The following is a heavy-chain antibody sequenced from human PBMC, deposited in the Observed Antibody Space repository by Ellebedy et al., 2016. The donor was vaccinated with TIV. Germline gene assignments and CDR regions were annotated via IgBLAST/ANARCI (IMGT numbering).Heavy chain of an antibody. J-gene: IGHJ5*02. Sequence: SETLSLXXTVSGGSISSYYWSWIRQPPGKGLEWIGYIYYSGSTNYNPSLKSRVTISVDTSKNQFSLKLSSVTAADTAVYYCARFETYSSGRQFNPWGQGTLVTVSS. CDR3: ARFETYSSGRQFNP. D-gene: IGHD6-19*01. V-gene: IGHV4-59*01. CDR2: IYYSGST. CDR1: GGSISSYY.